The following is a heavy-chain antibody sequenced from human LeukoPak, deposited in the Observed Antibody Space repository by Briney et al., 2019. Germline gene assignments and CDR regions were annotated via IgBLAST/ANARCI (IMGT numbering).Heavy chain of an antibody. Sequence: SETLSLTCTVSGGSVSKNTYHWSWIRQPPGKELEWLGYIYYLGNTNYNPSLQSRVTISLDTAKNQFSLNLNSVTAADTAVYFCARFKSSGRYYFDSWGQGTLPTLSS. CDR3: ARFKSSGRYYFDS. CDR2: IYYLGNT. D-gene: IGHD3-22*01. CDR1: GGSVSKNTYH. J-gene: IGHJ4*02. V-gene: IGHV4-61*01.